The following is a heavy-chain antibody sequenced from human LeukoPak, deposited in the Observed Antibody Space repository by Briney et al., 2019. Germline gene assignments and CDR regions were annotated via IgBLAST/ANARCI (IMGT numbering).Heavy chain of an antibody. D-gene: IGHD4-17*01. CDR3: ARDGPLPDYGDYAGYFDY. V-gene: IGHV3-30-3*01. J-gene: IGHJ4*02. CDR2: ISYDGSNK. Sequence: GGSLRLSCAASGFTFSSYAMHWVRQAPGKGLEWVAVISYDGSNKYYADSVKGRFTISRDNSKNTLYLQMNSLRAEDTAVYYCARDGPLPDYGDYAGYFDYWGQGTLVTVSS. CDR1: GFTFSSYA.